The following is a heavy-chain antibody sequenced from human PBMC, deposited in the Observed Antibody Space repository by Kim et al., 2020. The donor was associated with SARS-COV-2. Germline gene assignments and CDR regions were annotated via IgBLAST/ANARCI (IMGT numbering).Heavy chain of an antibody. J-gene: IGHJ6*02. CDR1: GFTFSSYA. CDR3: AKDRRRGYSSLGMDV. V-gene: IGHV3-23*01. CDR2: ISGSGGST. D-gene: IGHD6-13*01. Sequence: GGSLRLSCAASGFTFSSYAMSWVRQAPGKGLEWVSAISGSGGSTYYADSVKGRFTISRDNSKNTLYLQMNSLRAEDTAVYYCAKDRRRGYSSLGMDVWGQGTTVTVSS.